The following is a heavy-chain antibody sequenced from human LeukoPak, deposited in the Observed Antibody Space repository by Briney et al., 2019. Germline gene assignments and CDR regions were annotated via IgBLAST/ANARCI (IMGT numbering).Heavy chain of an antibody. Sequence: ASVKFSCKASGYTFTNYAMNWVRQAPGQGLEWMGWINTNTGTPTYAQGFTGRFVFSLDTSISTAYLQISSLKAEGTAVYFCARSQMRRGLGNWFDPWGQGTLVTVSS. CDR3: ARSQMRRGLGNWFDP. CDR1: GYTFTNYA. V-gene: IGHV7-4-1*02. J-gene: IGHJ5*02. CDR2: INTNTGTP. D-gene: IGHD4-17*01.